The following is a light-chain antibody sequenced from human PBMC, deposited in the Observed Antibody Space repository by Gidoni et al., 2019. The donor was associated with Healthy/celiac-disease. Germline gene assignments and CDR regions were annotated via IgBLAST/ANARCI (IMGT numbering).Light chain of an antibody. J-gene: IGKJ1*01. V-gene: IGKV1-6*01. CDR1: QGIRTD. CDR2: AAS. CDR3: LQDYNYPRT. Sequence: AIQMTQSPSPLSASVGDRVTITCRASQGIRTDLGWYQQKPGKAPKLLIYAASSLQSGVPSRFSGSGSGTDFTLTISSLQPEDFATYYCLQDYNYPRTFGQGTKVEIK.